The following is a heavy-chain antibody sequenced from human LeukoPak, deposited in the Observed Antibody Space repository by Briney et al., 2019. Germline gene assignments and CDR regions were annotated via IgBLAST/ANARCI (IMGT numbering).Heavy chain of an antibody. CDR2: ISAYNGNT. J-gene: IGHJ6*02. CDR1: GYTFTSYG. CDR3: ARPLVGAYYYYGMDV. D-gene: IGHD2-15*01. Sequence: GASVEVSCKASGYTFTSYGISWLRQAPGRGLEWMGWISAYNGNTNYAQRLQGRVIMTTDTSTSTAYMELRSLRSDDTAVYYCARPLVGAYYYYGMDVWGQGTTVTVSS. V-gene: IGHV1-18*01.